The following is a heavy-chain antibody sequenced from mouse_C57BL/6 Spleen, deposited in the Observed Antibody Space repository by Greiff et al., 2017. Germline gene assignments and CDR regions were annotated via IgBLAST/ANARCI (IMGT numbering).Heavy chain of an antibody. J-gene: IGHJ1*03. Sequence: VQLKESVAELVRPGASVKLSCTASGFNIKNTYMHWVKQRPEQGLEWIGRIDPANGNTKYAPKFQGKATIPADTSSNTAYLQLSSLTSEDTAIYYCARDYYGSSYGYFDVWGTGTTVTVSS. CDR3: ARDYYGSSYGYFDV. V-gene: IGHV14-3*01. CDR1: GFNIKNTY. D-gene: IGHD1-1*01. CDR2: IDPANGNT.